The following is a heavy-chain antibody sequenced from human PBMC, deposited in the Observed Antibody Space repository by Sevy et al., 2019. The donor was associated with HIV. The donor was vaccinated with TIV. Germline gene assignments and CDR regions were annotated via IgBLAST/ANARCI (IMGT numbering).Heavy chain of an antibody. V-gene: IGHV3-53*01. D-gene: IGHD7-27*01. CDR2: IYSGGST. J-gene: IGHJ3*02. Sequence: GGSLRLSCAASGFTVSSNYMSWVRQAPGKGLEWVSVIYSGGSTYYADSVKGRFTISRDNSKNTLYLQMNSLRAEDTAVYYCARDANWGIGAFDIWGQRTMVTVSS. CDR1: GFTVSSNY. CDR3: ARDANWGIGAFDI.